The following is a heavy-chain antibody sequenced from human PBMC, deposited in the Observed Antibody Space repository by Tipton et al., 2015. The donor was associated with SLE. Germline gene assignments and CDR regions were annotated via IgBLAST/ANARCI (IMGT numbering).Heavy chain of an antibody. CDR3: TRDPYYYDSSGSPYSY. V-gene: IGHV4-59*11. Sequence: TLSLTCTVSGGSISSHYWSWIRQPPGKGLEWIGYIYYSGTTNYNPSLKSRVTMSVDTSKNRFSLKLSSVTAADTAVYYCTRDPYYYDSSGSPYSYWGQGTLVTVSS. D-gene: IGHD3-22*01. CDR1: GGSISSHY. J-gene: IGHJ4*02. CDR2: IYYSGTT.